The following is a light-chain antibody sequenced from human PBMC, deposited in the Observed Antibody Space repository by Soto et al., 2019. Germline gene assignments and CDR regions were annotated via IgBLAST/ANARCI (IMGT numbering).Light chain of an antibody. CDR1: SSDVGDYNY. CDR2: EVS. V-gene: IGLV2-8*01. J-gene: IGLJ2*01. CDR3: SSNAGSNNLV. Sequence: QSALTQPPSASGTPGQSVTIPCTGTSSDVGDYNYVSWYQQHPGKAPKLVIYEVSRRPSGVHDRFSGSKSGNTASLTVSGLQAEDEAEYYCSSNAGSNNLVFGGGTKLTVL.